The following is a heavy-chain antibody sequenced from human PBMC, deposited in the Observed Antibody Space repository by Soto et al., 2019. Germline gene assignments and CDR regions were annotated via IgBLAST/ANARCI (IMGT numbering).Heavy chain of an antibody. CDR1: GFPFSTYS. Sequence: GGSLRLSCAASGFPFSTYSMSWVRQAPGKGLEWISYISASTLTIFYADSVKGRFTISRDTAQNSLYLQMNSLRDEDTAVYYCARAPQLVAPAATGFDSWGQGTLVTASS. J-gene: IGHJ4*02. CDR2: ISASTLTI. V-gene: IGHV3-48*02. D-gene: IGHD2-2*01. CDR3: ARAPQLVAPAATGFDS.